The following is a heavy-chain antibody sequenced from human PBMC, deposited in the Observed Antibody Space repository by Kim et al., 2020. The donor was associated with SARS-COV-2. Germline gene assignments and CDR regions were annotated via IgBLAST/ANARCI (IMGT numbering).Heavy chain of an antibody. V-gene: IGHV3-66*01. J-gene: IGHJ1*01. Sequence: GGSLRLSCAASGFTVSRNYMNWVRQAPGKGLEWVSVIYTGGSTYYADSVKGRFTISRDNSKNTLYLQMNSLRAEDTAVYYCARGSMIPWYFQHWGQGTLVTVSS. CDR1: GFTVSRNY. D-gene: IGHD3-16*01. CDR3: ARGSMIPWYFQH. CDR2: IYTGGST.